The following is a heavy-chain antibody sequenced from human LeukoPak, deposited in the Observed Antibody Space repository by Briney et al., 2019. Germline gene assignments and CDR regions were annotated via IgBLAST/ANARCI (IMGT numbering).Heavy chain of an antibody. CDR1: GYTFTSYG. CDR3: ARENFDYYGSGSYMRRGYYFDY. D-gene: IGHD3-10*01. CDR2: ISAYNGNT. Sequence: ASVKVSCKASGYTFTSYGISWVRQAPGQGLEWMGWISAYNGNTNYAQKLQGRVTMTTDTSTSTAYMELRSLRSDDTAVYYCARENFDYYGSGSYMRRGYYFDYWGQGTLVTVSS. V-gene: IGHV1-18*01. J-gene: IGHJ4*02.